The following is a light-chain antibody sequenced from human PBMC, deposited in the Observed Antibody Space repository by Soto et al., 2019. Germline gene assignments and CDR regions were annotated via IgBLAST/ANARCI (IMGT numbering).Light chain of an antibody. V-gene: IGLV2-8*01. Sequence: QSALTQPPSASGSPGQSVTISCTGTSSDVGAYNYVSWYQQHPGKAPKLMIYEVSKRPSGVPDRFSGSKSGNTASLTISGLQADDEADYYCSSYRNTNTLVFGGGTKLTVL. CDR3: SSYRNTNTLV. CDR2: EVS. CDR1: SSDVGAYNY. J-gene: IGLJ2*01.